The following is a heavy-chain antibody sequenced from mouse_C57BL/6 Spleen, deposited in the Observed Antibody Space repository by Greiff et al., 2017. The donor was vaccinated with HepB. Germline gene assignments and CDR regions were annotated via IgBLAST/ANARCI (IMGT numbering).Heavy chain of an antibody. D-gene: IGHD1-1*01. Sequence: VQVVESGAELVRPGASVKLSCKASGYTFTDYYINWVKQRPGQGLEWIARIYPGSGNTYYNEKFKGKATLTAEKSSSTAYMQLSSLTSEDSAVYFCAREELRSDYFDYWGQGTTLTVSS. CDR3: AREELRSDYFDY. CDR2: IYPGSGNT. CDR1: GYTFTDYY. V-gene: IGHV1-76*01. J-gene: IGHJ2*01.